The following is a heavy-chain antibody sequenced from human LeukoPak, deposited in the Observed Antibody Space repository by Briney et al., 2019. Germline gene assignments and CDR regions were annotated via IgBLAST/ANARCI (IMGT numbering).Heavy chain of an antibody. CDR3: AKEGRDSSSWPYFDY. J-gene: IGHJ4*02. D-gene: IGHD6-13*01. Sequence: PGGSLRLSCAASGFTFSSYSMNWVRQAPGKGLEWVSSISSSSSYIYYADSVKGRFTISRDNAKNSLYLQMNSLRAEDTAVYYCAKEGRDSSSWPYFDYWGQGTLVTVSS. CDR2: ISSSSSYI. CDR1: GFTFSSYS. V-gene: IGHV3-21*04.